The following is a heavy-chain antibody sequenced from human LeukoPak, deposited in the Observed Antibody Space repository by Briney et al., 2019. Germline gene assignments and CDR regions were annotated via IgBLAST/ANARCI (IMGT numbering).Heavy chain of an antibody. Sequence: ASVKVSCKAPGYTFTSYGISWVRQAPGQGLEWMGWISAYNGNTNYAQKLQGRVTMTTDTSTSTAYMELRSLRSDDTAVYYCASGEVGATFFDYWGQGTLVTVSS. CDR1: GYTFTSYG. CDR3: ASGEVGATFFDY. CDR2: ISAYNGNT. V-gene: IGHV1-18*01. J-gene: IGHJ4*02. D-gene: IGHD1-26*01.